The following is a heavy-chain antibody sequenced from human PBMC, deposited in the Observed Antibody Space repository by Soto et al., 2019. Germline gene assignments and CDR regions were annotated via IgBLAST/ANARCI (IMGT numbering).Heavy chain of an antibody. CDR2: INTNTGNP. V-gene: IGHV7-4-1*01. J-gene: IGHJ3*02. D-gene: IGHD3-10*01. Sequence: QVQLVQSGSELKKPGASVKVSCKASGYTFTSYAMNWVRQAPGQGLEWMGWINTNTGNPTYAQGFTGRFVFSLDTSVSTAYLQICSLKAEDTAVYYCARGGRERDGLPSGAFDIWGQGTMVTVSS. CDR3: ARGGRERDGLPSGAFDI. CDR1: GYTFTSYA.